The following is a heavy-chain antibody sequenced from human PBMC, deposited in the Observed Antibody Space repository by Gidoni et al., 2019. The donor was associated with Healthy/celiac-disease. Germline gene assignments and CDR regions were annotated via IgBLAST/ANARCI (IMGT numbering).Heavy chain of an antibody. CDR3: ARNSRIAAAGTGFFDY. CDR2: IYYRGST. CDR1: GGSISSSSYY. V-gene: IGHV4-39*07. Sequence: QLQLQESGPGLVKPSETLSLTCTVSGGSISSSSYYWGWLRQPPGKGLEWIGSIYYRGSTYYNPSLKSRVTISVDTSKNQFSLKLSSVTAADTAVYYCARNSRIAAAGTGFFDYWGQGTLVTVSS. D-gene: IGHD6-13*01. J-gene: IGHJ4*02.